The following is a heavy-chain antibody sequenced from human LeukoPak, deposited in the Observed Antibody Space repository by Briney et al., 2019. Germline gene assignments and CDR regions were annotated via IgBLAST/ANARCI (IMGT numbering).Heavy chain of an antibody. CDR1: GGTFSSYA. V-gene: IGHV1-69*13. J-gene: IGHJ4*02. CDR2: IIPIFGTA. CDR3: ARERPTITMIVVVKSRPFDY. Sequence: VKVSCKASGGTFSSYAISWVRQAPGQGLEWMGGIIPIFGTANYAQKFQGRVTITADESTSTAYMELSSLRSEDTAVYYCARERPTITMIVVVKSRPFDYWGQGTLITVSS. D-gene: IGHD3-22*01.